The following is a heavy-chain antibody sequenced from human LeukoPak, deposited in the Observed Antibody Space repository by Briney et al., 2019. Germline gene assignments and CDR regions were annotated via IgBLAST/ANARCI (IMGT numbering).Heavy chain of an antibody. Sequence: GGSLRLSCSASGFTFSSYGMHWVRQAPGKGLVWVSLINPDGSRTGYADSVKGRFTISRDNAKNTLSLQMNSLRAEDTAVYYCAKGGTYRDYFDYWGQGTLVTVSS. J-gene: IGHJ4*02. CDR3: AKGGTYRDYFDY. V-gene: IGHV3-74*01. CDR2: INPDGSRT. CDR1: GFTFSSYG. D-gene: IGHD3-16*01.